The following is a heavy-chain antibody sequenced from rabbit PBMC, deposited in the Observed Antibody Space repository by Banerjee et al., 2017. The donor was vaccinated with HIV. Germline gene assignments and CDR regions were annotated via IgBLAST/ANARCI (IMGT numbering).Heavy chain of an antibody. CDR1: GFTLSSYY. CDR2: IDPVFGIT. Sequence: QLKESGGGLVQPGGSLKLSCKASGFTLSSYYMNWVRQAPGKGLEWIGYIDPVFGITYYASWVNGRFSISRENAQNTVFLQMTSLTAADTATYFCARNGGMLNYELWGPGTLVTVS. D-gene: IGHD6-1*01. CDR3: ARNGGMLNYEL. J-gene: IGHJ4*01. V-gene: IGHV1S7*01.